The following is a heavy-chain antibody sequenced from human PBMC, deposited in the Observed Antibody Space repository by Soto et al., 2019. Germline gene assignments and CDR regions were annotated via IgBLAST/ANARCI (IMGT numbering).Heavy chain of an antibody. CDR2: ISGYNGNT. J-gene: IGHJ6*02. V-gene: IGHV1-18*01. Sequence: QVQLVQSGGEVKKPGASVKVSCKTSGYSFTTYGISWVRQAPGQGLEWMGWISGYNGNTHYAPKFQGRVSMTTDPSTSTAYMELRSLRSDDTAVYYCAREGPAPYYYYGMDVWGQGTTVTVSS. CDR1: GYSFTTYG. CDR3: AREGPAPYYYYGMDV.